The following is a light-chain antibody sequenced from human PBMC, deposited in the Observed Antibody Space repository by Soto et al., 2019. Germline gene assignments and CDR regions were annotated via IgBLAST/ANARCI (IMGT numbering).Light chain of an antibody. CDR3: QTWGTGFRV. CDR1: SGHSTYA. CDR2: LNSDGSH. J-gene: IGLJ2*01. Sequence: QLVLTQSPSASASLGASVKLTCTLSSGHSTYAIAWHQQQPEKGPRYLMKLNSDGSHYKGDGIPDRFSGSSSGAERYLTISRLQSEDEADYYCQTWGTGFRVFGGGTQLTVL. V-gene: IGLV4-69*01.